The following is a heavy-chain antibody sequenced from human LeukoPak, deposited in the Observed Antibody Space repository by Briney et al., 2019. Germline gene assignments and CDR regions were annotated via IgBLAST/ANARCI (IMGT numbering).Heavy chain of an antibody. V-gene: IGHV4-34*01. J-gene: IGHJ5*02. CDR1: GGSFSGYY. CDR3: ARAPPRYYYDSRARAPTRGNWFDP. Sequence: SETLSLTCAVYGGSFSGYYWSWIRQPPGKGLEWIGEINHSGSTNYNPSLKSRVTISVDTSKNQFSLKLSSVTAADTAVYYCARAPPRYYYDSRARAPTRGNWFDPWGQGTLVTVSS. D-gene: IGHD3-22*01. CDR2: INHSGST.